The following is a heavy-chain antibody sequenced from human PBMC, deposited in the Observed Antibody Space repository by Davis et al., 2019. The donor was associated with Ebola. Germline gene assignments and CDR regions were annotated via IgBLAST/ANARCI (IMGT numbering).Heavy chain of an antibody. Sequence: GSLRLSCTVSGGSISSGGHYWSWIRQPPGKGLEWLGYIYYSGSTNYNPSLKSRVTISVHSSKILFSLKLNSVTAADTAVYYCARGWDSSGWQTWGQGTLVTVSS. CDR1: GGSISSGGHY. CDR2: IYYSGST. V-gene: IGHV4-61*08. CDR3: ARGWDSSGWQT. J-gene: IGHJ4*02. D-gene: IGHD6-19*01.